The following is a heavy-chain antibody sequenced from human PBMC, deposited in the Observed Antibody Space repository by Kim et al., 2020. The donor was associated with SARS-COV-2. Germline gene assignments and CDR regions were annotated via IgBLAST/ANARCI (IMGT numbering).Heavy chain of an antibody. J-gene: IGHJ4*02. CDR2: INTDTGNP. Sequence: ASVKVSCKASGYTFTNNAISWVRQAPGQGLEWMGWINTDTGNPTYAQAFTRRFVFSVDTSVTTAYLQISSLEAEDTALYYCARVIWGTYRYTDSSGQGTL. CDR3: ARVIWGTYRYTDS. D-gene: IGHD3-16*02. V-gene: IGHV7-4-1*02. CDR1: GYTFTNNA.